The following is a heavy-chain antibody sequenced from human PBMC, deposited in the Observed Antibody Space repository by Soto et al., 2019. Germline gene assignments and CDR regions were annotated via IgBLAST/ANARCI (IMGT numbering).Heavy chain of an antibody. CDR2: INQGGSEK. Sequence: EVQLVESGGGLVQPGGSLRLSCAASEFSFSVYWMNWVRQAPGKGLEWVANINQGGSEKNYVDSLKGRFTISRDNAKNSLYLQMGSLRVEDTAVYYCARDHSDTWGGSDARDIWGQGTMVIVSS. J-gene: IGHJ3*02. CDR3: ARDHSDTWGGSDARDI. CDR1: EFSFSVYW. V-gene: IGHV3-7*01. D-gene: IGHD3-16*01.